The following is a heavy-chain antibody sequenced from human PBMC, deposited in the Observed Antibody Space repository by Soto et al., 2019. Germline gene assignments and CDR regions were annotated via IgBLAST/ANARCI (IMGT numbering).Heavy chain of an antibody. J-gene: IGHJ6*02. V-gene: IGHV3-23*01. Sequence: GGSLRLSCAASGFTFSSYAMSWVRQAPGKGLEWVSAISGSGGITYYADSVKGRFTISRDNSKNTLYLQMNSLRAEDTAVYYCAKAGWGAYYYYGMDVWGQGTTVTVSS. CDR2: ISGSGGIT. CDR1: GFTFSSYA. CDR3: AKAGWGAYYYYGMDV. D-gene: IGHD3-16*01.